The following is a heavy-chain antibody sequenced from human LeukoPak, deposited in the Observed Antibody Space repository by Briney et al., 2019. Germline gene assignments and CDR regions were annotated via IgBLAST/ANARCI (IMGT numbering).Heavy chain of an antibody. Sequence: GGSLRLSCAASGFTFRDYYMSWIRQAPGRGLEWVSYISSSSSTNYADSVKGRFTISRDNAKNSLYLQMNSLRAEDTAVYYCARTNWGVWYFDLWGRGTLVTVSS. CDR2: ISSSSST. V-gene: IGHV3-11*03. CDR1: GFTFRDYY. CDR3: ARTNWGVWYFDL. J-gene: IGHJ2*01. D-gene: IGHD7-27*01.